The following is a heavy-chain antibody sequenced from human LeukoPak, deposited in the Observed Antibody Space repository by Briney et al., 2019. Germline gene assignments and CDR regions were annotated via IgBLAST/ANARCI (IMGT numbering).Heavy chain of an antibody. CDR3: ARTSPTSHFDF. D-gene: IGHD3-16*01. CDR2: INGEGSNS. Sequence: GGSLTLSCVASAFTFTTYWMHWVRQAPGSGRGWVSRINGEGSNSNYADSVKGRFTISRDNARNTLYLQMNGLRAEDTALYYCARTSPTSHFDFWGQGTLVTVSS. J-gene: IGHJ4*02. CDR1: AFTFTTYW. V-gene: IGHV3-74*01.